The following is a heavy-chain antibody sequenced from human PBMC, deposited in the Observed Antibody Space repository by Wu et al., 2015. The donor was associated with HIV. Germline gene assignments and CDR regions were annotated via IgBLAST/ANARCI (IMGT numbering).Heavy chain of an antibody. CDR2: MNPKSGNT. CDR3: ARDQPVPGIVVVPAAIDY. V-gene: IGHV1-8*01. D-gene: IGHD2-2*01. Sequence: QVQLVQSGAEVKKPGASVKVSCKASGYSFISYDINWVRQAPRQGLEWMGWMNPKSGNTGYAQKFQGRVTMTRNTSTSTVYMELSSLRSEDTAVYYCARDQPVPGIVVVPAAIDYWGQGTLVTVSS. J-gene: IGHJ4*02. CDR1: GYSFISYD.